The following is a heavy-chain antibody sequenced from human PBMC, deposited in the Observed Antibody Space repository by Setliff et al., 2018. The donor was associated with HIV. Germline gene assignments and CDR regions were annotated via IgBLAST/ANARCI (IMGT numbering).Heavy chain of an antibody. CDR2: LIPIVDIT. J-gene: IGHJ3*02. V-gene: IGHV1-69*10. Sequence: ASVKVSCKASGGSFSNYAFSWVRQAPGQGLEWMGGLIPIVDITKSTQKFRDRVTFTADESTKTAQMELSGLTFEDTAVYYCAKGPNFEDAFDIWGQGTVVTVSS. D-gene: IGHD2-8*01. CDR1: GGSFSNYA. CDR3: AKGPNFEDAFDI.